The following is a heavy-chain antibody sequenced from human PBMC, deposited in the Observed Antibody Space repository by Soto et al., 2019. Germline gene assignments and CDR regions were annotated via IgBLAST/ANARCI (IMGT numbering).Heavy chain of an antibody. D-gene: IGHD5-12*01. V-gene: IGHV4-34*01. CDR1: GGSLCVYY. CDR3: AREGSYSVYNFAHGIQSWSFDF. Sequence: ETLSLTCSVYGGSLCVYYGSWIRQPPGKGLEWIGEINHSGSTNYNPSLKSRVAMSVDTSKNHFSLNLSSVTAADMAVYYCAREGSYSVYNFAHGIQSWSFDFWGQGALVTVYS. CDR2: INHSGST. J-gene: IGHJ4*02.